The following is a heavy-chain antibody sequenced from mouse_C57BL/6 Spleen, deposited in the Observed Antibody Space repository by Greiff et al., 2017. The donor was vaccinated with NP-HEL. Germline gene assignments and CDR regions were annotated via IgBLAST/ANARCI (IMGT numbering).Heavy chain of an antibody. V-gene: IGHV1-26*01. J-gene: IGHJ3*01. CDR2: INPNNGGT. CDR1: GYTFTDYY. CDR3: ARPPTAY. Sequence: EVQLQQSGPELVKPGASVKISCKASGYTFTDYYMNWVKQSHGKSLEWIGDINPNNGGTSYNQKFKGKATLTVDKSSSTAYMELRSLTSEDSAVYDCARPPTAYWGQGTLVTVSA.